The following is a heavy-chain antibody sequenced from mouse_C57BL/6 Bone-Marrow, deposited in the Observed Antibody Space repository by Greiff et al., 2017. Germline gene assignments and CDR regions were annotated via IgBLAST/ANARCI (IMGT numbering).Heavy chain of an antibody. CDR2: IYPRSGNT. Sequence: QVHVKQSGAELARPGASVKLSCKASGYTFTSYGISWVKQRTGQGLEWIGEIYPRSGNTYYNEKFKGKATLTADKSSSTAYMELRSLTSEDSAVYFCARPTIVGWYCDVWGTGTTVTVSS. CDR1: GYTFTSYG. J-gene: IGHJ1*03. V-gene: IGHV1-81*01. CDR3: ARPTIVGWYCDV. D-gene: IGHD2-12*01.